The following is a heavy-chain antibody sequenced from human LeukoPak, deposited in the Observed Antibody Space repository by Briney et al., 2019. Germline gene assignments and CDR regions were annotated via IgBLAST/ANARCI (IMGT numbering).Heavy chain of an antibody. D-gene: IGHD6-19*01. CDR2: MYDSGGTTSYT. CDR3: AKNRQQWLVRPANFDY. J-gene: IGHJ4*02. V-gene: IGHV3-23*01. CDR1: GFTLSSYA. Sequence: PGGSLRLSCEASGFTLSSYAMNWVRQAPGKGLEWVAGMYDSGGTTSYTWYAGSVKGRFTISRDKFKNTLYLQMNSLRAKDTAVYYCAKNRQQWLVRPANFDYWGQGILVAVSS.